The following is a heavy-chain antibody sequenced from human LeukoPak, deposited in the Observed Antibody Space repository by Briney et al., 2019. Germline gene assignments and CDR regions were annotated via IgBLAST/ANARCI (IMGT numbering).Heavy chain of an antibody. CDR3: ARTTEGYAGGPGYSYYYYMDV. D-gene: IGHD5-12*01. CDR2: IHYSGST. V-gene: IGHV4-59*01. J-gene: IGHJ6*03. Sequence: SETLSLTCTVSGGSINSYYWNWIRQPPGKGLEWIGYIHYSGSTRYNPSLKSRVTISVDTSKNQVSLKLRSVTAADTAVYYCARTTEGYAGGPGYSYYYYMDVWGKGTTVTISS. CDR1: GGSINSYY.